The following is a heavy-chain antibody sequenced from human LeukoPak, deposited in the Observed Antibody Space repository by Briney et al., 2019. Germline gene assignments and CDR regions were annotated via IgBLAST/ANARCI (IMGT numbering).Heavy chain of an antibody. CDR1: GVSISSSYSY. CDR3: ARQTGSGLFILP. CDR2: IYYTGNT. Sequence: PSETLSLTCTVSGVSISSSYSYWGWIRQPPGMGLEWIGSIYYTGNTYYNASLKSQVSISIDTSKNQFSLKLTSVTAPDTAVYYCARQTGSGLFILPGGQGTLVTVSS. D-gene: IGHD3/OR15-3a*01. V-gene: IGHV4-39*01. J-gene: IGHJ4*02.